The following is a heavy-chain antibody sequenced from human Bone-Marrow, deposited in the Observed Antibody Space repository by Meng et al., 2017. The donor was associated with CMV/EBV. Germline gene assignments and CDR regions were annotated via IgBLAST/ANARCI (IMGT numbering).Heavy chain of an antibody. CDR2: IYSGGST. Sequence: GESLKISCAASGFTVSSNYMSWVRQAPGKGLEWVSVIYSGGSTYYADSVKGRFTVFRDNSKNTLYVQMNSLRVEDTAVYYCAKGRRSSERTFDFWGQGTLVTVSS. J-gene: IGHJ4*02. CDR1: GFTVSSNY. CDR3: AKGRRSSERTFDF. D-gene: IGHD3-10*01. V-gene: IGHV3-53*01.